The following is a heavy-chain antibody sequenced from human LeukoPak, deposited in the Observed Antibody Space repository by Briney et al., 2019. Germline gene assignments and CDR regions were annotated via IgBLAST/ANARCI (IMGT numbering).Heavy chain of an antibody. V-gene: IGHV3-23*01. D-gene: IGHD5-12*01. CDR2: ISGSGGST. J-gene: IGHJ6*02. CDR3: AKDMALSGYDYYYHGMDV. CDR1: GFTFSSYA. Sequence: GGSLRLSCAPSGFTFSSYAMSWVRQAPGKGLEWVSAISGSGGSTYYADSVKGRFTISRDNSKNTLYLQMNSLRAEDTAVYYCAKDMALSGYDYYYHGMDVWGQGTTVTVSS.